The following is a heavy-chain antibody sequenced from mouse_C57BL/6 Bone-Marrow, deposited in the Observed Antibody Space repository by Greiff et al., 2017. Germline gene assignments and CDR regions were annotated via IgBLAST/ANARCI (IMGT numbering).Heavy chain of an antibody. CDR2: IDPSDSYT. J-gene: IGHJ1*03. CDR1: GYTFTSYW. Sequence: VQLQQPGAELVMPGASVKLSCKASGYTFTSYWMHWVKQRPGQGLEWIGEIDPSDSYTNYNQKFKGKSTLTVDKSSSTAYMQLSSLTSEDSAVYYCATGFFYWYFEVWGTGTTVTVSS. D-gene: IGHD3-1*01. V-gene: IGHV1-69*01. CDR3: ATGFFYWYFEV.